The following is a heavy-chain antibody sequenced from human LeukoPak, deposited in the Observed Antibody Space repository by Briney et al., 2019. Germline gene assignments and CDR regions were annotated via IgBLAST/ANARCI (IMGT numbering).Heavy chain of an antibody. Sequence: ETLCLTRTVSGVAISHIIDFWGCISQPPRKGLEWIGAIYSSGGTHYSPSLKSRVTISLDKSKNHFSLRLTSLTAADTAVYYCAKDSPADSWGQGILVSVSS. D-gene: IGHD2-15*01. CDR3: AKDSPADS. CDR1: GVAISHIIDF. V-gene: IGHV4-39*07. CDR2: IYSSGGT. J-gene: IGHJ4*02.